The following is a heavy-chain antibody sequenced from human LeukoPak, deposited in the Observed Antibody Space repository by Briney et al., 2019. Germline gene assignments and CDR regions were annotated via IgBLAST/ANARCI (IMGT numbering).Heavy chain of an antibody. Sequence: SETLSLTCAVYGGSFSGYYWNWIRQPPGKGLEWIGYMYSSGSNNYNPSLKSRVTISVDTSKNQFSLRLSSVTAADTAVYYCARGNYYDSSTYYRAFDIWGQGTMVTVSS. CDR3: ARGNYYDSSTYYRAFDI. CDR1: GGSFSGYY. V-gene: IGHV4-59*01. J-gene: IGHJ3*02. CDR2: MYSSGSN. D-gene: IGHD3-22*01.